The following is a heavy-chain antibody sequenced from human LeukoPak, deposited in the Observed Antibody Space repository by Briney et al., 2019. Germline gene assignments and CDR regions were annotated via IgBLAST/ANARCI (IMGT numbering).Heavy chain of an antibody. CDR1: GGSISSYY. CDR2: IYYSGST. D-gene: IGHD6-6*01. J-gene: IGHJ5*01. Sequence: SETLSLTCTVSGGSISSYYWSWIRQPPGKGLEWIGYIYYSGSTNYNPSLKSRVTISVDTSKNQFSLKLSSVTAADTAVYYCAREVVEYSSSRFWFDSWGQGTLVTVSS. V-gene: IGHV4-59*01. CDR3: AREVVEYSSSRFWFDS.